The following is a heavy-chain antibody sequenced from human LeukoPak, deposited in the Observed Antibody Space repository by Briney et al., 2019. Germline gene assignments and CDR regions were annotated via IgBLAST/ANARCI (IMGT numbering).Heavy chain of an antibody. J-gene: IGHJ3*02. CDR3: ARDLRVLNYDILTGYYGSGAFDI. CDR2: IYTSGST. D-gene: IGHD3-9*01. Sequence: SETLSLTCTVSGGSISSYYWSWIRQPAGKGLEWIGRIYTSGSTNYNPFLKSRVTMSVDTSKNQFSLKLSSVTAADTAVYYCARDLRVLNYDILTGYYGSGAFDIWGQGTMVTVSS. V-gene: IGHV4-4*07. CDR1: GGSISSYY.